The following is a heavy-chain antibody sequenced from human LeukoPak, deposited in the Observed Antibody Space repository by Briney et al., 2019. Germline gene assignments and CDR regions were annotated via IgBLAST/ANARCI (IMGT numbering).Heavy chain of an antibody. J-gene: IGHJ3*02. V-gene: IGHV3-48*02. Sequence: GGSLRLSCGASGFIFNTSAMHWVRQAPGKGLEWVSYISSSSTIYYADSVKGRFTISRDNAKNSLYLQLNSLRDEDTAVYYCARAATYYYDSSGYYPYAFDIWGQGTMVTVSS. D-gene: IGHD3-22*01. CDR1: GFIFNTSA. CDR3: ARAATYYYDSSGYYPYAFDI. CDR2: ISSSSTI.